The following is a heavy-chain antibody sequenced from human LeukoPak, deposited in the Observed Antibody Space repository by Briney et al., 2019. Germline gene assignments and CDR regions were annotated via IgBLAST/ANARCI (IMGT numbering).Heavy chain of an antibody. D-gene: IGHD6-13*01. V-gene: IGHV4-61*01. CDR1: GDSISGSSYY. CDR2: IYYSGST. J-gene: IGHJ4*02. Sequence: SETLSLTCTVSGDSISGSSYYWCWIRQPPGKGLEWIGYIYYSGSTNYNPSLKSRVTISIDTSKNQFSLRLSSVTAADTAMYFCAALSSSWPYYFDDWGQGTLVTVSS. CDR3: AALSSSWPYYFDD.